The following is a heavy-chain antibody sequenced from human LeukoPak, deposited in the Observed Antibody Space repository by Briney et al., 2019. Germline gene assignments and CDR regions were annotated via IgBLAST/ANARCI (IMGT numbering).Heavy chain of an antibody. CDR2: IYYSGST. V-gene: IGHV4-61*01. J-gene: IGHJ4*02. CDR1: GGSVSSGSYY. CDR3: ARKPYYYDSSGYYSDY. D-gene: IGHD3-22*01. Sequence: PSETLSLTCAVSGGSVSSGSYYWSWIWQPPGKGLEWIGYIYYSGSTNYNPSLKSRVTISVDTSKNQFSLKLSSVTAADTAVYYCARKPYYYDSSGYYSDYWGQGTLVTVSS.